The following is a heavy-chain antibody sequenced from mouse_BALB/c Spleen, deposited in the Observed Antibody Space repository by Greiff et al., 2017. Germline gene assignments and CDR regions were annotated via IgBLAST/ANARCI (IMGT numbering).Heavy chain of an antibody. J-gene: IGHJ4*01. CDR1: GFDFRRYW. Sequence: EVMLVESGGGLVQPGGSLKLSCAASGFDFRRYWMSWVRQAPGKGLEWIGEINPDSSTINYTPSLKDKFIISRDNAKNTLYLQMSKVRSEDTALYYCARVYGNYVSYYAMDYWGQGTSVTVSS. CDR3: ARVYGNYVSYYAMDY. CDR2: INPDSSTI. V-gene: IGHV4-1*02. D-gene: IGHD2-1*01.